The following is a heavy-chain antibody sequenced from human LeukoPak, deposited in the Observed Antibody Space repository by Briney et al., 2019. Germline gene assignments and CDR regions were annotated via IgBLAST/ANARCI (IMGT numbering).Heavy chain of an antibody. J-gene: IGHJ3*02. D-gene: IGHD2-15*01. CDR1: GGSISSSSYY. Sequence: PSETLSLTCTVSGGSISSSSYYWGWIRQPPGKGLEWIGSIYYSGSTYYNPSLKSRVTISVDTSKNQFSLKLSSVTAADTAVYYCARQVATPTLGAFDIWGQGTMVTVSS. CDR2: IYYSGST. CDR3: ARQVATPTLGAFDI. V-gene: IGHV4-39*01.